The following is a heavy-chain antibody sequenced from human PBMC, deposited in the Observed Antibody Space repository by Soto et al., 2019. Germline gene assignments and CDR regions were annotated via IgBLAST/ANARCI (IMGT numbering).Heavy chain of an antibody. CDR1: GGSISSSSYY. J-gene: IGHJ6*02. CDR3: SLAYGSGSYYNVPYYYYYGMDV. V-gene: IGHV4-39*01. CDR2: IYYSGST. D-gene: IGHD3-10*01. Sequence: SETLSLTCPVSGGSISSSSYYWGWLRQPPGKGLEWIGSIYYSGSTYYNPSLKSRVTISVDTSKNQFSLKLSSVTAADTAVYYCSLAYGSGSYYNVPYYYYYGMDVWGQGTTVTVS.